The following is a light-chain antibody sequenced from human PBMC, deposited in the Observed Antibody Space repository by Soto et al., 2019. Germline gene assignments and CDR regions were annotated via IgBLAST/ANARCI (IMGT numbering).Light chain of an antibody. V-gene: IGKV3-15*01. Sequence: EIVMTQSPGSLSVFPGEGATLSCRASQSVWKKLAWYQQRPGQAPRLLIFAASTRATGIPARFSGSGSGTEFTLTIGSLQSEDFALYYCQQYNNWPRTFGQGTKVDIK. J-gene: IGKJ1*01. CDR3: QQYNNWPRT. CDR2: AAS. CDR1: QSVWKK.